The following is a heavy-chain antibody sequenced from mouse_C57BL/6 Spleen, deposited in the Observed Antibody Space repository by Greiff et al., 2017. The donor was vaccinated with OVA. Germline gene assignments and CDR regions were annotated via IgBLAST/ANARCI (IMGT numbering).Heavy chain of an antibody. CDR1: GFSLTSYG. CDR3: AKSDTTVVAYWYFDV. CDR2: IWRGGST. J-gene: IGHJ1*03. Sequence: QVQLQQSGPGLVQPSQSLSITCTVSGFSLTSYGVHWVRQSPGKGLEWLGVIWRGGSTDYNAAFMSRLSITKDNSKSQVFFKMNSLQADDTAIYYCAKSDTTVVAYWYFDVWGTGTTVTVSS. D-gene: IGHD1-1*01. V-gene: IGHV2-5*01.